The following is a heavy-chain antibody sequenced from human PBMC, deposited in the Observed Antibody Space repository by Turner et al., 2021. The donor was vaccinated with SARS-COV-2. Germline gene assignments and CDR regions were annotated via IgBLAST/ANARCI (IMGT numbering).Heavy chain of an antibody. J-gene: IGHJ4*02. CDR1: GFTFSTYS. CDR2: IDSRSSTI. CDR3: ASPFDY. V-gene: IGHV3-48*01. Sequence: EVHLVESGGGLVQPGGSLRLSCVASGFTFSTYSMNWVRQAPGKGLEWVSYIDSRSSTIYYADSVKGRFTISRDNAKNSLYLQMNSLRADDTAVYYCASPFDYWGQGTLVTVSS.